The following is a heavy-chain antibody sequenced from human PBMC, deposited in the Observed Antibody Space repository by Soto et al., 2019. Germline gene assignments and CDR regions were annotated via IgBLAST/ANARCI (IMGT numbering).Heavy chain of an antibody. D-gene: IGHD1-1*01. CDR3: TRWNGYGDL. CDR1: GFSFSTYG. V-gene: IGHV3-23*01. CDR2: VSGGSGVT. J-gene: IGHJ5*02. Sequence: EMQLLESGGGLVQPGGSLRLSCVVSGFSFSTYGVTWVRQAPVKGLEWVCGVSGGSGVTHYTDSVKGRFTISGDDSKNTVYLQMHSLRGEDTDVYYCTRWNGYGDLWGQGTLVTVSS.